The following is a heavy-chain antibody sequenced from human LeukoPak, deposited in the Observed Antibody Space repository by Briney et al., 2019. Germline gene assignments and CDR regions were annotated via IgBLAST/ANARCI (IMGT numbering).Heavy chain of an antibody. D-gene: IGHD3-16*02. CDR2: ISYDGSNK. Sequence: GRSLRLSCAASGFTFSSYAMHWVRQAPGKGLEWVAVISYDGSNKYYADSVKGRFAISRDNSKNTLYLQMNSLRAEDTAVYYCARLQGGGSYRNFDYWGQGTLVTVSS. V-gene: IGHV3-30*09. CDR1: GFTFSSYA. CDR3: ARLQGGGSYRNFDY. J-gene: IGHJ4*02.